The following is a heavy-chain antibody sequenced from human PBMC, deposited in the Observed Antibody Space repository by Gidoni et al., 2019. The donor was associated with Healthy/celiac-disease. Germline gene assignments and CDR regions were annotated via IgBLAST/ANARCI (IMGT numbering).Heavy chain of an antibody. CDR2: IIPIFGTA. CDR1: GGTVSSYA. V-gene: IGHV1-69*01. D-gene: IGHD4-17*01. J-gene: IGHJ4*02. Sequence: QVQLVQSGAEVKKPGSSVKVSCKASGGTVSSYAISWVRQAPGQGLEWMGGIIPIFGTANYAQKFQGRGTITAGESTRTAYLGLGSLRSEDTAVDFLARAGYGEIFYWGQGTLVTVSS. CDR3: ARAGYGEIFY.